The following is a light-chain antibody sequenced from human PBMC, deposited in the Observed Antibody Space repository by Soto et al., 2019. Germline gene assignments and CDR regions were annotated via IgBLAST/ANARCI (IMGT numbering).Light chain of an antibody. CDR3: QQSYSIPIP. Sequence: DIQMTQSPTSLSASVGDRVSITCRASQSISFYLNWYQQKPGKAHKVLIYAASNLQSGVPSRFSGSGSGTDFTLTISSLQPEDFATYFCQQSYSIPIPFGQGTRLEIK. J-gene: IGKJ5*01. V-gene: IGKV1-39*01. CDR1: QSISFY. CDR2: AAS.